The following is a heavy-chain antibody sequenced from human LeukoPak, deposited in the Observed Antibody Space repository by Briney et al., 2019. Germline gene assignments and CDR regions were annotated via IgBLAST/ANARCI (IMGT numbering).Heavy chain of an antibody. Sequence: PSETLSLTCTVSGGSISTSNHCWGWIRQPPGKGLEWIGTIYYGGSTYYTPSLKSRVTTSVDSSKNQFSLKVSSVTAADTAVYYCARQPADILNWFDPWGQGTLVTVSS. J-gene: IGHJ5*02. CDR1: GGSISTSNHC. CDR2: IYYGGST. CDR3: ARQPADILNWFDP. V-gene: IGHV4-39*01. D-gene: IGHD2-2*02.